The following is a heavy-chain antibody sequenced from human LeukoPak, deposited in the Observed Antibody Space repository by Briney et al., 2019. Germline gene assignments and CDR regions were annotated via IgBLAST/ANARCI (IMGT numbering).Heavy chain of an antibody. D-gene: IGHD3-3*01. CDR2: INHSGST. V-gene: IGHV4-34*01. J-gene: IGHJ4*02. Sequence: PSETLSLTCAVYGGSFSGYYWNWIRQPPGKGLEGIGEINHSGSTNYNPSLKSRVTISVDTSKNQFSLKLSSVTAADTAVYYCARTSRYDFWSGEKYYFDYWGQGTLVTV. CDR3: ARTSRYDFWSGEKYYFDY. CDR1: GGSFSGYY.